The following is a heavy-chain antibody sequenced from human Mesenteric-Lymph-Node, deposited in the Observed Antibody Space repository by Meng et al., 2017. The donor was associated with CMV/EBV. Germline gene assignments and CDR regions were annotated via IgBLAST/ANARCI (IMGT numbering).Heavy chain of an antibody. CDR1: GFTFSTYE. Sequence: GESLKISCAASGFTFSTYEMNWVRQAPGKGLEWVSYIDARSRTINYADSVKGRFTISRDNAKNSVYLQMNGLRDDDTARYYCARGIGIAFYYYAMDVWGQGTTVTVSS. D-gene: IGHD2-15*01. CDR2: IDARSRTI. V-gene: IGHV3-48*03. J-gene: IGHJ6*02. CDR3: ARGIGIAFYYYAMDV.